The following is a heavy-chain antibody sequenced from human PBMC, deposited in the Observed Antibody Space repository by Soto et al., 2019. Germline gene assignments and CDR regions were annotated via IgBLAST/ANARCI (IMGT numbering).Heavy chain of an antibody. J-gene: IGHJ4*02. Sequence: PSETLSVTCAVSGGSISSSNWWSWVRQPPGKGLEWIGEIYHSGSTNYNPSLKSRVTISVDTSKNQFSLKLSSVTAADTAVYYCARTLYSYGPRFDYWGQGTLVTVSS. CDR2: IYHSGST. D-gene: IGHD5-18*01. CDR3: ARTLYSYGPRFDY. V-gene: IGHV4-4*02. CDR1: GGSISSSNW.